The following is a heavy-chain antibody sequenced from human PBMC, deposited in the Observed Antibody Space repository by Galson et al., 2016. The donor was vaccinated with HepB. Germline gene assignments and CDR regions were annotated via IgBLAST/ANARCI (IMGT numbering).Heavy chain of an antibody. D-gene: IGHD2-21*02. CDR3: ARRDPPYAFDM. CDR2: VDDSGTT. CDR1: GGSLSNFS. Sequence: SETLSLTCAINGGSLSNFSWNWIRQSQGKGLEWISYVDDSGTTKYNPSLPTRVTISLDTSKIQFSLKLRSVTAADTSVYYSARRDPPYAFDMWGQGTMVTVSS. V-gene: IGHV4-59*08. J-gene: IGHJ3*02.